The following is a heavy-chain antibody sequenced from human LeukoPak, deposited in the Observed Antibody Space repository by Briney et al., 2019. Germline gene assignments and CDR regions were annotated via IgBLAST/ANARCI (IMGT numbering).Heavy chain of an antibody. D-gene: IGHD3-10*01. CDR3: ARFSGSYYKSYYYGMDV. Sequence: SETLSLTCTVSGYSISSGYYWGWIRQPPGKGLEWIGSIYHSGSTYYNPSLKSRVTISVDKSKNQFSLKLSSVTAADTAVYYCARFSGSYYKSYYYGMDVWGQGTTVTVSS. CDR2: IYHSGST. V-gene: IGHV4-38-2*02. CDR1: GYSISSGYY. J-gene: IGHJ6*02.